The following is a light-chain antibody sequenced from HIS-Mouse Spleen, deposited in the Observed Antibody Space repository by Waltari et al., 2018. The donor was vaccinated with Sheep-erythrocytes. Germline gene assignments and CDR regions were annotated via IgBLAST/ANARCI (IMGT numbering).Light chain of an antibody. CDR1: KLGDKY. Sequence: SYELTQPPSVSVSPGQTASITCPGDKLGDKYACWYQQTPGQSPVLVIYQDIKRPSGIPERFSGSNSGNTATLTISGTQAMDEADYYCQAWDSSTAVFGGGTKLTVL. J-gene: IGLJ2*01. CDR2: QDI. V-gene: IGLV3-1*01. CDR3: QAWDSSTAV.